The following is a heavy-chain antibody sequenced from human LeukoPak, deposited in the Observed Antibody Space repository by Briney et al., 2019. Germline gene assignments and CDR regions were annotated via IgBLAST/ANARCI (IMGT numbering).Heavy chain of an antibody. Sequence: GGSLRLSCAASEFTFSSYWMHWVRQAPGKGLVWVSRIYSDGSITTYTDSVKGRFTISRDNARNTLYLHMNSLRAEDTAVYYCANHMIVVVITDYWGQGTLVTVSS. CDR3: ANHMIVVVITDY. CDR2: IYSDGSIT. J-gene: IGHJ4*02. CDR1: EFTFSSYW. D-gene: IGHD3-22*01. V-gene: IGHV3-74*03.